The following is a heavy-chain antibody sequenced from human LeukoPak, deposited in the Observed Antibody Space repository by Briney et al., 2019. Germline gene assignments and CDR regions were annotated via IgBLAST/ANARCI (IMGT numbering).Heavy chain of an antibody. V-gene: IGHV3-30*02. CDR1: GFTFSSYS. CDR2: IRYDGSNK. J-gene: IGHJ4*02. Sequence: GGSLRLSCAASGFTFSSYSMNWVRQAPGKGLEWVAFIRYDGSNKYYADSVKGRFTISRDNSKNSLYLQMNSLRAEDAAVYYCARDRRYGYYFDYWGQGILVTVSS. CDR3: ARDRRYGYYFDY. D-gene: IGHD5-18*01.